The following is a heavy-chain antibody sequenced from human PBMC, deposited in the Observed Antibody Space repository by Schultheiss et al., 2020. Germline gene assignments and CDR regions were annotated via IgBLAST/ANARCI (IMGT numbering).Heavy chain of an antibody. CDR1: DGSIASYY. J-gene: IGHJ6*02. Sequence: SETLSLTYTVSDGSIASYYWSWIRQPPGKGLEWIGYIYYSGSTYYNPSLKSRVTISVDTSKNQFSLKLSSVTAADTAVYYCATDRYYYGMDVWGQGTTVTVSS. V-gene: IGHV4-59*04. CDR2: IYYSGST. CDR3: ATDRYYYGMDV.